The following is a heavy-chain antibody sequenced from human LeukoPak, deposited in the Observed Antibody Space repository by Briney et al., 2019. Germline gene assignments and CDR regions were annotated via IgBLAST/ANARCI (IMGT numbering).Heavy chain of an antibody. CDR2: IYYSGST. V-gene: IGHV4-59*08. CDR3: ARQAEGLDSSGWYTGFDY. J-gene: IGHJ4*02. CDR1: GGSISSYY. D-gene: IGHD6-19*01. Sequence: KPSETLSLTCTVSGGSISSYYWSWIRQPPGKGLEWIGYIYYSGSTNYNPSLKSRVTISVDTSKNQFSLKLSSVTAADTAVYYCARQAEGLDSSGWYTGFDYWGQGPLVTVSS.